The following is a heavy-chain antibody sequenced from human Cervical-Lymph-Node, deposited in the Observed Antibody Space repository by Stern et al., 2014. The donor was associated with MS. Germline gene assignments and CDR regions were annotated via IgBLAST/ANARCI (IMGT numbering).Heavy chain of an antibody. Sequence: QVQLQESGSGLVKPSQTLSLTCAVSGGSISSGGYSWSWIRQPPGKGLARIGYIYHSGSTYYNPSLKSRVTISVARSKNQFSLKLSSVTAADTAVYYCARSSTVTPNAFDIWGQGTMVTVSS. CDR3: ARSSTVTPNAFDI. CDR2: IYHSGST. CDR1: GGSISSGGYS. D-gene: IGHD4-17*01. V-gene: IGHV4-30-2*01. J-gene: IGHJ3*02.